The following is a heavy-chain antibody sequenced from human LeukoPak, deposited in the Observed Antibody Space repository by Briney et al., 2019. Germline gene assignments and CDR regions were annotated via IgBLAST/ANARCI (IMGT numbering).Heavy chain of an antibody. J-gene: IGHJ6*02. Sequence: GGSLRLSCAASGFTFSSYSMNWVRQAPGKGLEWVSSISSSSSYIYYADSVKGRFTISRDNAKNSLYLQMNSLRAEDTAVYYCARDQVVAATQGNYYYGMDVWGQGTTVTVSS. CDR3: ARDQVVAATQGNYYYGMDV. D-gene: IGHD2-15*01. CDR2: ISSSSSYI. V-gene: IGHV3-21*01. CDR1: GFTFSSYS.